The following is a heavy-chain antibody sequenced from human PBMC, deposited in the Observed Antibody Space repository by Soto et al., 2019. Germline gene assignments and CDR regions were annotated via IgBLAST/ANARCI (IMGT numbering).Heavy chain of an antibody. D-gene: IGHD3-3*01. CDR3: ARSWSGYYSGDAFDI. CDR1: GYTFTSYY. V-gene: IGHV1-46*01. CDR2: INPSGGST. Sequence: ASVKVSCKASGYTFTSYYMHWVRQAPGQGLEWMGIINPSGGSTSYTQKFQGRVTMTRDTSTSTVYMELSSLRSKDTAVYYCARSWSGYYSGDAFDIWGQGTMVTVSS. J-gene: IGHJ3*02.